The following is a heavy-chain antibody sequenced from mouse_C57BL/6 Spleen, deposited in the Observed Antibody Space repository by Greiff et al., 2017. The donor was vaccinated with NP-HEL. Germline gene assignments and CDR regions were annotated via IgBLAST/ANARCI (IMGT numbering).Heavy chain of an antibody. J-gene: IGHJ1*03. CDR2: IDPSDSYT. V-gene: IGHV1-69*01. Sequence: VKQRPGQGLEWIGEIDPSDSYTNYNQKFKGKSTLTVDKSSSTAYMQLSSLTSEDSAVYYCARPHGSSYWYFDVWGTGTTVTVSS. D-gene: IGHD1-1*01. CDR3: ARPHGSSYWYFDV.